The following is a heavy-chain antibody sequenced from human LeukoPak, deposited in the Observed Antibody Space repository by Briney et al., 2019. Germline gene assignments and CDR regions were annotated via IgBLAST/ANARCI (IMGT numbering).Heavy chain of an antibody. J-gene: IGHJ3*02. V-gene: IGHV3-66*01. CDR2: IYTGGST. CDR3: ARETGPYDAFDI. CDR1: GFTFSSYS. Sequence: GGSLRLSCAASGFTFSSYSMNWVRQAPGKGLEWVSVIYTGGSTYYADSVKGRFTISRDNSKNTLCLQMNSLRAEDTAVYYCARETGPYDAFDIWGQGTMVTVSS.